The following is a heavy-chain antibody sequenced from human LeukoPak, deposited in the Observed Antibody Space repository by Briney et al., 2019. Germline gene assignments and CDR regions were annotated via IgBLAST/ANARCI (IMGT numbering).Heavy chain of an antibody. D-gene: IGHD6-13*01. Sequence: SETLSLTCTVSGGSISSYYWSWIRQPPGKGLEWIGYIYYTGSTDYNPSLKSRVTISVDTSKNQFSLKLRSVTAADTAVYYCATGVGSSWYYFDYWGQGTLVTVSS. CDR3: ATGVGSSWYYFDY. V-gene: IGHV4-59*01. CDR2: IYYTGST. CDR1: GGSISSYY. J-gene: IGHJ4*02.